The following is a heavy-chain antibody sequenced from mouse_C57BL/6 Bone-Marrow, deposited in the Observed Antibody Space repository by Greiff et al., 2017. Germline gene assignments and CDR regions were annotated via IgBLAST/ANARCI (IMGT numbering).Heavy chain of an antibody. D-gene: IGHD2-2*01. CDR3: ARGGYDVGFAY. V-gene: IGHV3-6*01. CDR2: ISYDGSN. J-gene: IGHJ3*01. CDR1: GYSITSGYY. Sequence: EVKVEESGPGLVKPSQSLSLTCSVTGYSITSGYYWNWIRQFPGNKLEWMGYISYDGSNNYNPSLKNRISITRDTSKNQFFLKLNSVTTEDTATYYCARGGYDVGFAYWGQGTLVTVSA.